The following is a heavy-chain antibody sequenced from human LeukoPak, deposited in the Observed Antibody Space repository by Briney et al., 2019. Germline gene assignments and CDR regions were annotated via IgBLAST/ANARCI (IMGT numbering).Heavy chain of an antibody. CDR2: IYYSGST. J-gene: IGHJ4*02. CDR1: GGSISSSSYY. CDR3: ASDYYDSSGYYSGY. D-gene: IGHD3-22*01. Sequence: PSETLSLTCTVSGGSISSSSYYWGWIRQPPGKGLEWIGSIYYSGSTYYNPSLRSRVTISVDTSKNQFSLKLSSVTAADTAVYYCASDYYDSSGYYSGYWGQGTLVTVSS. V-gene: IGHV4-39*07.